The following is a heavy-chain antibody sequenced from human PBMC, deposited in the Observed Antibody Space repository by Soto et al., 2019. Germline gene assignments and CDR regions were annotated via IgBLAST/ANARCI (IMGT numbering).Heavy chain of an antibody. Sequence: QVQLVQSGPEVKKPGASVKVSCKTSGYTFSNFGVIWVRQAPGQGLEWMGWINIYNGNLNYAQKFQDRDTMTTDTSTSTAYMDLRTLKFDDTAVYYCARPRYTFAPNLDAWGQGTLLTVSS. J-gene: IGHJ5*02. D-gene: IGHD2-2*02. V-gene: IGHV1-18*01. CDR3: ARPRYTFAPNLDA. CDR2: INIYNGNL. CDR1: GYTFSNFG.